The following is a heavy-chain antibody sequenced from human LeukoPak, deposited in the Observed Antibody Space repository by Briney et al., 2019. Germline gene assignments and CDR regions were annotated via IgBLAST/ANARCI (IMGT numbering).Heavy chain of an antibody. Sequence: PSETLSLTCAVYGGSFSGYYWSWIRQPPGKGLEWMGEINHSGSTNYNPSLKSRVTISVDTSKNQFSLKLSSVTGADTAVYYCVRGIAVAGPFAYWGQGTVVTVSS. CDR1: GGSFSGYY. J-gene: IGHJ4*02. D-gene: IGHD6-19*01. CDR3: VRGIAVAGPFAY. V-gene: IGHV4-34*01. CDR2: INHSGST.